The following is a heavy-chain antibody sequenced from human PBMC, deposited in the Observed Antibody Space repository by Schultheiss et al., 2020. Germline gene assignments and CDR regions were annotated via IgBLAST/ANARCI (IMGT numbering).Heavy chain of an antibody. CDR3: ARDVYDILTGRLYGMDV. Sequence: GESLKISCAASGFTFSSYWMSWVRQAPGKGLVWVSRINSDGSSTSYADSVKGRFTISRDNAKNTLYLQMNSLRAEDTAVYYCARDVYDILTGRLYGMDVWGQGTTVTVSS. CDR1: GFTFSSYW. J-gene: IGHJ6*02. V-gene: IGHV3-74*01. D-gene: IGHD3-9*01. CDR2: INSDGSST.